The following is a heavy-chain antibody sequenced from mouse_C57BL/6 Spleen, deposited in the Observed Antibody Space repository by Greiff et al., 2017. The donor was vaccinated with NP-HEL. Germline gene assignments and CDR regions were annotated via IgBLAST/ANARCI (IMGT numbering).Heavy chain of an antibody. CDR2: IDPENGAT. D-gene: IGHD2-1*01. CDR3: TTRGGNYVFAY. CDR1: GFNIKDDY. V-gene: IGHV14-4*01. Sequence: EVQLQQSGAELVRPGASVKLSCTASGFNIKDDYMHWVKQRPEQGLEWIGWIDPENGATEYASKFQGKATITADTSSNTAYLQLSSLTSEDTAVYYCTTRGGNYVFAYWGQGTLVTVSA. J-gene: IGHJ3*01.